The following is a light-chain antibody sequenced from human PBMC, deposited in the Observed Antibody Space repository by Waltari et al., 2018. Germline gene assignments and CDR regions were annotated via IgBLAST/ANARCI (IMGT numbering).Light chain of an antibody. V-gene: IGKV3-15*01. Sequence: EIVMKQPPATLPVSPGDRATLSCTASQSVLSNLAWFQKKPGQAPRLLMYDAFTRATGIPARFSGSGSGTEFTLTISSLQSEDFAVYYCQQYNKWPYTFGQGTKLETK. CDR3: QQYNKWPYT. CDR2: DAF. J-gene: IGKJ2*01. CDR1: QSVLSN.